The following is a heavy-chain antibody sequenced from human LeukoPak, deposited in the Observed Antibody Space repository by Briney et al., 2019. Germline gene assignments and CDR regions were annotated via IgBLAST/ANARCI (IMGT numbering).Heavy chain of an antibody. CDR2: IYHSGST. D-gene: IGHD5-24*01. CDR3: ATQGWLQSEYYFDY. CDR1: GFTFSTYA. Sequence: GSLRLSCAASGFTFSTYAMHWVRQPPGKGLEWIGEIYHSGSTIYNPSLKSRITISVDKSKNQFSLKLSSVTAADTAVYYCATQGWLQSEYYFDYWGQGTLVTVSS. J-gene: IGHJ4*02. V-gene: IGHV4-4*02.